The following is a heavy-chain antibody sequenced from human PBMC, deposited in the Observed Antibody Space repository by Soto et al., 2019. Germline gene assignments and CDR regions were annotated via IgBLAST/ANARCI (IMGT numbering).Heavy chain of an antibody. CDR3: ARHQGRWLQQPFDI. Sequence: SETLSLTCAVYGGSFSDYSWTWIRQPPGKGLEWIGEINHSGSTYYNPSLKSRVTISVDTSKNQFSLKLTSVTAADTAVYYCARHQGRWLQQPFDIWGQGTMVTVSS. D-gene: IGHD5-12*01. CDR1: GGSFSDYS. J-gene: IGHJ3*02. CDR2: INHSGST. V-gene: IGHV4-34*01.